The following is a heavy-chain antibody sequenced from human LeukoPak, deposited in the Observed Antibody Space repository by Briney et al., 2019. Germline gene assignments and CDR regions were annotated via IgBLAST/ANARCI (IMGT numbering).Heavy chain of an antibody. D-gene: IGHD3-3*01. V-gene: IGHV1-2*02. Sequence: ASVKVSCKASGYTFTGYYMHWVRQAPGQGLEWMGWINPNSGGTNYAQKFQGRVTMTRDTSISTAYMELSRLRSDDTAVYYCARDLGRYYDFWSGYLGYYYYYYYMDVWGKGTTVTVSS. J-gene: IGHJ6*03. CDR2: INPNSGGT. CDR3: ARDLGRYYDFWSGYLGYYYYYYYMDV. CDR1: GYTFTGYY.